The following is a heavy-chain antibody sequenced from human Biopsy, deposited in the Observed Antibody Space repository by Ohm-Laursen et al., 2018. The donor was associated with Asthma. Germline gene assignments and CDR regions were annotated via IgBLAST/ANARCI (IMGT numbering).Heavy chain of an antibody. D-gene: IGHD3-10*01. J-gene: IGHJ4*02. CDR1: GGSMTPTSHY. V-gene: IGHV4-39*01. CDR3: ARWAKKSGGSGFDY. CDR2: ISYGGKT. Sequence: GTLSLTCTVSGGSMTPTSHYWDWIRQPPGKGLEWIGYISYGGKTSYNPSLQNRVTISRDPSKNQFSLKLSSVTAADTAVYYCARWAKKSGGSGFDYWGQGTLVTVSS.